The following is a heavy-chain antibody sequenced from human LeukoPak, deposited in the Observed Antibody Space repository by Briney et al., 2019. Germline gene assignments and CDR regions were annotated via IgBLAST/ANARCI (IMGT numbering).Heavy chain of an antibody. V-gene: IGHV4-30-4*01. Sequence: PSETLSLTCTVSGGSISSGVYYWSWIRQPPGKGLEWIGYIYYSGSTYYNPSLKSRVTISVDTSKNQFSLKLSSVTAADTAVYYCARVRGDSYAFDIWGQGTMVTVSS. J-gene: IGHJ3*02. CDR2: IYYSGST. CDR3: ARVRGDSYAFDI. D-gene: IGHD2-21*02. CDR1: GGSISSGVYY.